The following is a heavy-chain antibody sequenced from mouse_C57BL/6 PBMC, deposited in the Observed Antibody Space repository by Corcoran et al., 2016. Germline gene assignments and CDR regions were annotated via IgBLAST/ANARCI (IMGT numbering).Heavy chain of an antibody. V-gene: IGHV3-6*01. D-gene: IGHD1-1*01. CDR3: ARHYGSSYWYFDV. Sequence: DVQLQESGPGLVKPSQSLSLTCSVTGYSLTSGYYWNWIRQFPGNKLEWMGYISYDGSNNYNQSLKIRISITRDTSKNQFFLKLNSVTTEDTATYDCARHYGSSYWYFDVWGTGTTVTVSS. CDR2: ISYDGSN. J-gene: IGHJ1*03. CDR1: GYSLTSGYY.